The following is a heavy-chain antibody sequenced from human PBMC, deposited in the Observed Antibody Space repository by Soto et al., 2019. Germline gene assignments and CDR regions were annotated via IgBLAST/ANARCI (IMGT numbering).Heavy chain of an antibody. D-gene: IGHD4-4*01. CDR2: IIPIFGTA. J-gene: IGHJ6*02. V-gene: IGHV1-69*01. CDR3: ARDIDYSNPKYYYGMDV. CDR1: GGTFSSYA. Sequence: QVQLVQSGAEVKKPGSSVKVSCKASGGTFSSYAISWVRQAPGQGLEWMGGIIPIFGTANYAQKFQGRVTITADESTSTAYMELSSLRSEDTAVYYCARDIDYSNPKYYYGMDVWGQGTTVTVSS.